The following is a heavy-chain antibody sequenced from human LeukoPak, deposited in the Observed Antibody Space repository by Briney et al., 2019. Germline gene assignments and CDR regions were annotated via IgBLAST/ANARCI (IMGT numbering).Heavy chain of an antibody. V-gene: IGHV5-51*01. D-gene: IGHD6-13*01. CDR3: ARLWSSSRPGDY. CDR1: GYSFTNNW. J-gene: IGHJ4*02. CDR2: IYPGDSDT. Sequence: SGESLKISCQGSGYSFTNNWIGWVRQMPGKGLEWMGIIYPGDSDTRYSPSFQGQVTISADKSISTAYLQWSSLKASDTAMYYCARLWSSSRPGDYWGQGTLVTVSS.